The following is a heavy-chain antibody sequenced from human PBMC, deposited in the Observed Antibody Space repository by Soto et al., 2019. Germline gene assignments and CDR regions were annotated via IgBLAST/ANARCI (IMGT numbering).Heavy chain of an antibody. J-gene: IGHJ5*02. D-gene: IGHD5-12*01. CDR2: IPSRGRP. CDR1: GASVAGGSYY. V-gene: IGHV4-30-4*01. CDR3: ARDTYSGYDFGL. Sequence: GPGPRSASETLSLTCSVSGASVAGGSYYWSWVRQPPGKGLEWIGYIPSRGRPFYNPSLTSRGTISADTSKNQLSLQLTSVTAADTAVYYCARDTYSGYDFGLWGQGTLVTVSS.